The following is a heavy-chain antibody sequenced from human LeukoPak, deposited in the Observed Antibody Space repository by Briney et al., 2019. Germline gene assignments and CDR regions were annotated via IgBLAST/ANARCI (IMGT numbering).Heavy chain of an antibody. CDR3: ARVEVVITSVGYFRH. Sequence: SETLSLTCTVSGYSISSGYYWGWIRQPPGKGLEWIGSIYHSGSTHYNPSLKSRVTISVDTSKNQFSLKLSSVTAADTAVYYCARVEVVITSVGYFRHWGQGTLVTVSS. CDR2: IYHSGST. V-gene: IGHV4-38-2*02. CDR1: GYSISSGYY. J-gene: IGHJ1*01. D-gene: IGHD3-22*01.